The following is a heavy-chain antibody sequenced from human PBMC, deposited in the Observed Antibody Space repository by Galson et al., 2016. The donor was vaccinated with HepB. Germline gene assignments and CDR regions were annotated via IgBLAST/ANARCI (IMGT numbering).Heavy chain of an antibody. V-gene: IGHV4-31*03. J-gene: IGHJ4*02. D-gene: IGHD3-10*01. CDR1: GGSIGSGGYY. CDR3: TSGLVRGVIRF. Sequence: TLSLTCSVSGGSIGSGGYYWSWIRQHPGKGLEWIGYIFYSGSSYYNPSLKSRVTISVDTSKNQFSLKRSAVTAADTAVYHCTSGLVRGVIRFWGRGFLVSVSS. CDR2: IFYSGSS.